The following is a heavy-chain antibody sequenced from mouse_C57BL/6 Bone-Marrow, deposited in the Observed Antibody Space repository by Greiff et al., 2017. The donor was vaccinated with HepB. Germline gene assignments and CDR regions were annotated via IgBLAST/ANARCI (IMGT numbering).Heavy chain of an antibody. CDR1: GFTFSNYW. CDR2: IRLKSDNYAT. J-gene: IGHJ4*01. D-gene: IGHD4-1*01. CDR3: TLGQGYYAMDY. V-gene: IGHV6-3*01. Sequence: EVQGVESGGGLVQPGGSMKLSCVASGFTFSNYWMNWVRQSPEKGLEWVAQIRLKSDNYATHYAESVKGRFTISRDDSKSSVYLQMNNLRAEDTGIYYCTLGQGYYAMDYWGQGTSVTVSS.